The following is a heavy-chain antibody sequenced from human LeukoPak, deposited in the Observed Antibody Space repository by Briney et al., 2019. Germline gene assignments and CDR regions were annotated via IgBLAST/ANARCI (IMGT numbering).Heavy chain of an antibody. V-gene: IGHV3-21*01. Sequence: KTGGSLRLSCAASGFTFSSYSMNWVRQAPGKGLEGVSSISSSSSYIYYADSVKGRFTISRDNAKNSLYLQMNSLRAEDTAVYYCARDGTVTTAPFDYWGQGTLVTVSS. CDR1: GFTFSSYS. D-gene: IGHD4-17*01. CDR2: ISSSSSYI. CDR3: ARDGTVTTAPFDY. J-gene: IGHJ4*02.